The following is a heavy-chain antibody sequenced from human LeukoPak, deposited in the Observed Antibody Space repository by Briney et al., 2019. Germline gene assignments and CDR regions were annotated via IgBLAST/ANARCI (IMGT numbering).Heavy chain of an antibody. D-gene: IGHD4-11*01. Sequence: GGSLRLSCAASGFTFSSYAMHWVRQAPGKGLEWVAIISYDGSKEYYADSLKGRFTVSRDSSKNTLYLQMNSLRAEDTAVYYCARGSIYTGNYLYYLDHWGQGTLVTVSS. CDR2: ISYDGSKE. CDR3: ARGSIYTGNYLYYLDH. J-gene: IGHJ4*02. CDR1: GFTFSSYA. V-gene: IGHV3-30-3*01.